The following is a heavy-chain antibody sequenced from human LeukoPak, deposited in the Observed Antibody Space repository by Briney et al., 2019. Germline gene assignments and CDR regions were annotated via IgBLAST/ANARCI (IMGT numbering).Heavy chain of an antibody. CDR3: ARVPGKRGYSGYDLY. Sequence: PGGSLRLSCAVSGFTFSSYSMNWVRQAPGKGLEWVSYISSSSTIYYADSVKGRFTISRDNAKNSLYLQMNSVRAEDTAVYYCARVPGKRGYSGYDLYWGQGTLVTVSS. D-gene: IGHD5-12*01. CDR2: ISSSSTI. V-gene: IGHV3-48*01. CDR1: GFTFSSYS. J-gene: IGHJ4*02.